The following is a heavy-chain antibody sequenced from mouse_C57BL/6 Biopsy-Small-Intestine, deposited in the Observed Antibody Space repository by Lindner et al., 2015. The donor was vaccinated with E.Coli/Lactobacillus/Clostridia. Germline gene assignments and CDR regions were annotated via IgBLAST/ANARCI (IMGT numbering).Heavy chain of an antibody. CDR1: GYTFTGYW. CDR2: ILPGSGST. CDR3: ARRDFDEGY. Sequence: VQLQESGAELMKPGASVKLSCKATGYTFTGYWIEWVKQRPGHGLEWIGEILPGSGSTNYNEKFKGKATLTADKSSGTASMELRSLTSEDSAVYFCARRDFDEGYWGQGTTLTVSS. J-gene: IGHJ2*01. V-gene: IGHV1-9*01.